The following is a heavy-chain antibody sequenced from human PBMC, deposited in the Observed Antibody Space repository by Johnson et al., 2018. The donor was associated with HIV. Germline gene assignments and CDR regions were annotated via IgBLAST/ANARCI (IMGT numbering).Heavy chain of an antibody. Sequence: VQLVESGGGLVQPGGSLRLSCAASGFTFSSYAMSWVRQAPGKGLEWVSAISGNGGSTYYADSVKGRFTISRDNSKNTLYLQMNSLRAEDTAVYYCARDPSPIVGATYAFDIWGQGTMVTVSS. CDR2: ISGNGGST. CDR1: GFTFSSYA. V-gene: IGHV3-23*04. CDR3: ARDPSPIVGATYAFDI. D-gene: IGHD1-26*01. J-gene: IGHJ3*02.